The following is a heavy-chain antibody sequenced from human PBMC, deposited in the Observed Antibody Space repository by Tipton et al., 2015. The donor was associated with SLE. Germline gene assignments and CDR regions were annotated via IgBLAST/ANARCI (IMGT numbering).Heavy chain of an antibody. D-gene: IGHD4-17*01. CDR1: GGSISSSSYY. Sequence: LRLSCTVSGGSISSSSYYWGWIRQPPGKGLEWIGSIYYSGSTYYNPSLKSRVTISVDTSKNQFSLKLSSVTAADTAVYYCARETTVTTYFDYWGQGTLVTVSS. J-gene: IGHJ4*02. V-gene: IGHV4-39*02. CDR3: ARETTVTTYFDY. CDR2: IYYSGST.